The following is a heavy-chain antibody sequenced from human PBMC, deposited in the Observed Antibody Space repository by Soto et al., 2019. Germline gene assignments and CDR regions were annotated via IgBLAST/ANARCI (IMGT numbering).Heavy chain of an antibody. CDR2: IIPIFGTA. D-gene: IGHD6-13*01. CDR3: AREGSAAAGTEYYYGMDV. Sequence: SVKVSCKASGGTFSSYAISWVRQAPGQGLEWMGGIIPIFGTANYAQKFQGRVTITADKSTSTAYMELSSLRSEDTAVYYCAREGSAAAGTEYYYGMDVWGQGTTVTVSS. V-gene: IGHV1-69*06. CDR1: GGTFSSYA. J-gene: IGHJ6*02.